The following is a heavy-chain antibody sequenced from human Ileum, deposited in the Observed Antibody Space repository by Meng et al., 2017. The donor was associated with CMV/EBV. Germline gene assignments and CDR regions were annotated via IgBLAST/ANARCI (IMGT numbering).Heavy chain of an antibody. V-gene: IGHV3-66*02. CDR2: IYAGGST. D-gene: IGHD3-10*01. CDR1: GFNVTTNY. J-gene: IGHJ5*02. Sequence: GESLKISCTGSGFNVTTNYMSWVRQAPGKGPEWVSVIYAGGSTYLAGSVKGRFTVSRDNSRNTVYLHMTSLGPEDTAVYYCARQFTLLWFAGFGPWGQGTLVTVSS. CDR3: ARQFTLLWFAGFGP.